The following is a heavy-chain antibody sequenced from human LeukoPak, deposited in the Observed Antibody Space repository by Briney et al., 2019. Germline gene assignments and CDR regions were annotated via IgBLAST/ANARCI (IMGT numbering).Heavy chain of an antibody. CDR1: GYTFTSYG. Sequence: ASVKVSCKASGYTFTSYGISWVRQAPGQGLEWMGWISAYSGNTNYAQKLQGRVTMTTDTSTSTAYMELRSLRSDDTAVYYCATGLLWFGELLDIDYWSQGTLVTVSS. J-gene: IGHJ4*02. CDR3: ATGLLWFGELLDIDY. CDR2: ISAYSGNT. D-gene: IGHD3-10*01. V-gene: IGHV1-18*01.